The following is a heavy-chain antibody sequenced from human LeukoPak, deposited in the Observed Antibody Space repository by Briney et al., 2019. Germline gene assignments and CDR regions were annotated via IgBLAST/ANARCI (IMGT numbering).Heavy chain of an antibody. Sequence: PGGSLRLSCTVSGFTVSSNSMSWVRQAPGKGLEWVSFIYSDNTHYSDSVKGRFTISRDNPKNTLYLQMNSLRAADTAVYYCARDKGTSYLSSFDYWGQGTLVTVSS. V-gene: IGHV3-66*03. D-gene: IGHD6-6*01. CDR3: ARDKGTSYLSSFDY. J-gene: IGHJ4*02. CDR2: IYSDNT. CDR1: GFTVSSNS.